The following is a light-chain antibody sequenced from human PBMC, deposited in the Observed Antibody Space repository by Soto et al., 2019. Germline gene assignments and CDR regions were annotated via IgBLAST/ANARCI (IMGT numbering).Light chain of an antibody. V-gene: IGLV2-14*01. CDR1: SSDVGGYNY. CDR2: DVN. J-gene: IGLJ1*01. CDR3: TSYINSLTLA. Sequence: QSVLIQPASVSGSPGQSITISCTGTSSDVGGYNYVSWYQQHPSKAPKLMIYDVNNRPSGVSNRFSGSKSGNTASLTISGLQAEDEADYYCTSYINSLTLAFGTGTKVTVL.